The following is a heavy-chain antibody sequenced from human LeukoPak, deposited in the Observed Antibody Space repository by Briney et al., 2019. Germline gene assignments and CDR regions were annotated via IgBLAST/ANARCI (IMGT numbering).Heavy chain of an antibody. D-gene: IGHD6-6*01. V-gene: IGHV3-74*01. CDR3: VRGPSFYYYYYDMDV. Sequence: TRGSLRLSCAGSGFTFSNYWMYWVRQAPGKGLVWVSHVDAHGGSRTYADSVKGRFTISRDNDKKTMYLQMSSLRAEDTAVYYCVRGPSFYYYYYDMDVWGQGTTVTVSS. CDR2: VDAHGGSR. CDR1: GFTFSNYW. J-gene: IGHJ6*02.